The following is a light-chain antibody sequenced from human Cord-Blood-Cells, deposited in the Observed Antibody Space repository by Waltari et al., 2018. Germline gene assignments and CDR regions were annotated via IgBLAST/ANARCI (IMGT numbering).Light chain of an antibody. J-gene: IGLJ2*01. Sequence: SALPPPASVSGSPAQSITISCPGTSSDDGGFNLVSWYQQPPGTAPKLMIYDVSNRPSGVSNRFSGSKSGNTASLTISGLQAEDEADYYCSSYTSSSTPVVFGGGTKLTVL. CDR3: SSYTSSSTPVV. CDR1: SSDDGGFNL. V-gene: IGLV2-14*01. CDR2: DVS.